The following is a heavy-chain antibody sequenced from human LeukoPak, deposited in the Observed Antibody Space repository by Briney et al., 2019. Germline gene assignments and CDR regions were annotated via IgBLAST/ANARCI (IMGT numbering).Heavy chain of an antibody. Sequence: GGSLRLSCAASGFTFSDYYMSWIRQAPGEGLEWVSYISSSGGTILYADSVKGRFTISRDNAKNSLYLQMNSLRAEDTAVYYCAREKLDTRGYVDYWGQGTLVTVSS. V-gene: IGHV3-11*04. CDR3: AREKLDTRGYVDY. D-gene: IGHD3-22*01. CDR1: GFTFSDYY. CDR2: ISSSGGTI. J-gene: IGHJ4*02.